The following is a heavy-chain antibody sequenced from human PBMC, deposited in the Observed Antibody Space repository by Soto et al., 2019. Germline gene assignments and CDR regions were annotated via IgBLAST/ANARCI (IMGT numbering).Heavy chain of an antibody. CDR1: GFSVGDNY. J-gene: IGHJ6*02. D-gene: IGHD3-16*01. Sequence: QVQLVESGGGLVEPVGSLRLSCAASGFSVGDNYMTWIRQAPGKGLEWLSYSSSSGGYTNYADSVKGRFTISRDKAKNSLYLQMDSLRAEDTAVYFCARSSGRRHVFTFDYGLDVWGQGTTVTVSS. CDR2: SSSSGGYT. CDR3: ARSSGRRHVFTFDYGLDV. V-gene: IGHV3-11*06.